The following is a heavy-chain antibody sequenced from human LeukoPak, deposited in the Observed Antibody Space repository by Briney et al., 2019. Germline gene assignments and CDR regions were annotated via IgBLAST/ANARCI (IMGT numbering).Heavy chain of an antibody. CDR2: ISTSSSYI. J-gene: IGHJ4*02. V-gene: IGHV3-21*01. D-gene: IGHD5-12*01. Sequence: GGSLRLSCAASGFTFSTYYMNWVRQAPGKGLEWVSSISTSSSYIYYADAVKGRFTISRDNAKNSLYLQINRLRGEDTAVYYCARVGLDRRGYSGYEAFDYWGQGTLVTVSS. CDR3: ARVGLDRRGYSGYEAFDY. CDR1: GFTFSTYY.